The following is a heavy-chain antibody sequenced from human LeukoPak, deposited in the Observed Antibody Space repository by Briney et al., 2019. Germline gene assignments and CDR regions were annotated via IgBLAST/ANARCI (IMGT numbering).Heavy chain of an antibody. Sequence: GGSLRLSCAASGFTLSNHWMSWVRQAPGKGLEWVANTKQDGGEKFYVDSVKGRFTVSRDNAKNSLYLQMNSLRAEDTAVYYCARDVIMDAFDIWGQGTMVTVSS. J-gene: IGHJ3*02. CDR1: GFTLSNHW. D-gene: IGHD2/OR15-2a*01. CDR3: ARDVIMDAFDI. V-gene: IGHV3-7*01. CDR2: TKQDGGEK.